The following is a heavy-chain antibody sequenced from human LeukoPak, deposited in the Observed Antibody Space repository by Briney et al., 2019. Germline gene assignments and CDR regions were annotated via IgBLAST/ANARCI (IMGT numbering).Heavy chain of an antibody. CDR2: ISGSGGST. D-gene: IGHD1-26*01. V-gene: IGHV3-23*01. CDR3: AIMGATTLSFDY. CDR1: GFTFSSYW. Sequence: GGSLRLSCAASGFTFSSYWMSWVRQAPGKGLEWVSAISGSGGSTYYAGSVKGRFTISRDNSKNTLYLQMNSLRAEDTAVYYCAIMGATTLSFDYWGQGTLVTVSS. J-gene: IGHJ4*02.